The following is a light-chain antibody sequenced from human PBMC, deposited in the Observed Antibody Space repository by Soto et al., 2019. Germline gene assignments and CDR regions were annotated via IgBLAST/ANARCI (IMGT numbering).Light chain of an antibody. CDR2: DVS. V-gene: IGLV2-14*01. J-gene: IGLJ2*01. CDR1: SSDVGGYNY. CDR3: SSYTSSSTLVV. Sequence: QSALTQPASVSGSPGQSITISCTGTSSDVGGYNYVSWYQQHPGKAPKLMIYDVSNRPSGVSNRFSASNSGNTASLTTSGLPAEDEADYYCSSYTSSSTLVVFGGGTKLTVL.